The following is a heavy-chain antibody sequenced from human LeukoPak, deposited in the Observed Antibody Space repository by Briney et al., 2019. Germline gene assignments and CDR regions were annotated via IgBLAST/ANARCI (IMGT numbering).Heavy chain of an antibody. CDR1: GFTFSDYY. CDR3: AKAFGGDYDY. Sequence: GGSLRLSCAASGFTFSDYYMSWIRQAPGKGLEWVSYISSRGDTIYYTDSVKGRFTISRDNSKNTLYLQMNSLRAEDTAVYYCAKAFGGDYDYWGQGTLVTVSS. CDR2: ISSRGDTI. V-gene: IGHV3-11*04. D-gene: IGHD3-16*01. J-gene: IGHJ4*02.